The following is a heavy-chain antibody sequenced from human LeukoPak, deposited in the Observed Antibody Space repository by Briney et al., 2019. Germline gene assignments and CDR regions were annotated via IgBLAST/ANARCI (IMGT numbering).Heavy chain of an antibody. V-gene: IGHV3-53*01. CDR2: IYSGGST. Sequence: GGSLRLSCAASGFTVSSNYMSWVRQAPGKGLEWVSVIYSGGSTFYADSVKGRFTISRDNAKKSLYLQINSLRAEDTAVYYCAYLYCTSATCYAGEDYWGQGTLVTVSS. J-gene: IGHJ4*02. D-gene: IGHD2-2*01. CDR1: GFTVSSNY. CDR3: AYLYCTSATCYAGEDY.